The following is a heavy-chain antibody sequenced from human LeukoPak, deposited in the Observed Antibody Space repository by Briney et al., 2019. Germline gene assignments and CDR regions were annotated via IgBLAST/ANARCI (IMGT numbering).Heavy chain of an antibody. D-gene: IGHD6-13*01. CDR1: GDSFSSTNYY. Sequence: PSETLSLTCTVSGDSFSSTNYYWGWIRQSPGKGLEWIASMYYSGRSYYNPSLNSRVTTSVDTSKNQFSLEVTSLTAADTAVYYCARAHSSTWYQGWFDTWGQGTQVTVSS. CDR2: MYYSGRS. CDR3: ARAHSSTWYQGWFDT. J-gene: IGHJ5*02. V-gene: IGHV4-39*07.